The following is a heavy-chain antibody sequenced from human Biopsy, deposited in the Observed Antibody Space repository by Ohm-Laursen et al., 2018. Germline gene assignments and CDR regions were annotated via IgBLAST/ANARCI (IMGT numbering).Heavy chain of an antibody. D-gene: IGHD4-23*01. J-gene: IGHJ6*02. CDR2: ISGGGTI. V-gene: IGHV3-11*01. CDR3: ARDTRWSPYSMDV. Sequence: GSLRLSCSASGFSFSDNHMSWIRQAPGRGLEWVSYISGGGTIYYGDSMKGRVTISRGNAKNSLYLQMHSLRAEDTAVYYCARDTRWSPYSMDVWGQGTTVTVSS. CDR1: GFSFSDNH.